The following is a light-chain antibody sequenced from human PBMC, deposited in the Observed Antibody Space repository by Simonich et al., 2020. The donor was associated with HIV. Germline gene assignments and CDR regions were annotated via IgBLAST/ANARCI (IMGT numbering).Light chain of an antibody. CDR3: QQYYSIPLT. CDR2: WAS. V-gene: IGKV4-1*01. J-gene: IGKJ4*01. CDR1: QSVLSSSNNKNS. Sequence: DIVMTQSPDSLAVSLGERATINCKSSQSVLSSSNNKNSLVWYQQKPGQPPKLLIYWASSRESGVPERFSGSGSGTDFPLTISSLHAEDVAVYYCQQYYSIPLTFGGGTKVEIK.